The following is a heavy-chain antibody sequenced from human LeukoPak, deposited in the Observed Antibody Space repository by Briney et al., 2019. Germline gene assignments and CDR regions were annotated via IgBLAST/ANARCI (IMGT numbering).Heavy chain of an antibody. V-gene: IGHV1-8*01. D-gene: IGHD2-2*01. CDR2: MNPNSGNT. J-gene: IGHJ6*02. CDR3: AGVPSSTRYYGMDV. Sequence: ASVKVSCKASGYTFTSYDINWVRQATGQGLEWMGWMNPNSGNTGYAQKFQGRVTMTRNTSISTAYMELSSLRSEDTAVYYCAGVPSSTRYYGMDVWGQGTTVTVSS. CDR1: GYTFTSYD.